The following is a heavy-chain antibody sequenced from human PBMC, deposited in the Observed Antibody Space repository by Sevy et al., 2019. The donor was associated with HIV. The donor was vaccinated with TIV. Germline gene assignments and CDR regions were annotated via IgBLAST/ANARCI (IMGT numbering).Heavy chain of an antibody. CDR3: ARAFTGGYQQPFDY. D-gene: IGHD1-26*01. CDR2: ISDSGTTT. V-gene: IGHV3-23*01. Sequence: GGSLRLSCAASGFTFSSHAMSWVRQAPGKGLEWVSAISDSGTTTYYEDSVKGRFTISRDNSKNTLYLQMDGLRAEDTAIYSWARAFTGGYQQPFDYWGQRTLVTVSS. CDR1: GFTFSSHA. J-gene: IGHJ4*02.